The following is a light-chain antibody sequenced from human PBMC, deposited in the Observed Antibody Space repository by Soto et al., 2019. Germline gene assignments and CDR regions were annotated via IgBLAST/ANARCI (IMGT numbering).Light chain of an antibody. Sequence: EIVMTQSPATLSVSPGERATLFCRASQSVSSSVAWYQQIPGQAPRLLIFAASTRATGVPPRFSGSGSGTEFTLTISSLQSEDFAVYYCQQYNNWPPWTFGQGTKVEIK. J-gene: IGKJ1*01. CDR3: QQYNNWPPWT. CDR1: QSVSSS. V-gene: IGKV3-15*01. CDR2: AAS.